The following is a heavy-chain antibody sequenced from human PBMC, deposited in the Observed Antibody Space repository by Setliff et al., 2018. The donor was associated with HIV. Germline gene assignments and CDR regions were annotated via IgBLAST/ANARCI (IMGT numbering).Heavy chain of an antibody. D-gene: IGHD6-13*01. CDR1: GGSVSSNTYY. J-gene: IGHJ4*02. CDR2: VYYSGST. Sequence: SETLSLTCIVSGGSVSSNTYYWGWIRQPPGKGLEWIGTVYYSGSTEYNPSLKSRVTMSVDTSKDQFSLKVSSVTAADTAVYYCARVARGGHSSRWYYFDYWGQGTLVTVSS. V-gene: IGHV4-39*01. CDR3: ARVARGGHSSRWYYFDY.